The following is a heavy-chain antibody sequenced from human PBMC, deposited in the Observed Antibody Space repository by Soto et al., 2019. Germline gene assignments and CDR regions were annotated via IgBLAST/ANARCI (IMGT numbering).Heavy chain of an antibody. V-gene: IGHV3-23*01. CDR1: GFTFSSYA. CDR2: ISGSGGST. J-gene: IGHJ5*02. CDR3: AKETVDSSGWLNWFDP. Sequence: EVQLLESGGGLVQPGGSLRLSCAASGFTFSSYAMSWVRQAPGKGLEWVSAISGSGGSTYYADSVKGRFTISRDNSKNTLDLQRNSLRAEDTAVYYWAKETVDSSGWLNWFDPWGQGTLVTVSS. D-gene: IGHD6-19*01.